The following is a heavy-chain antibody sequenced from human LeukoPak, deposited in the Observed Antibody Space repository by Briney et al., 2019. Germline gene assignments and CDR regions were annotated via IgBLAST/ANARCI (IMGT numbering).Heavy chain of an antibody. D-gene: IGHD3-16*01. J-gene: IGHJ6*03. Sequence: SVKVSCKASGYTFTSYGISWVRQAPGQGLEWMGRIIPIFGTPTYAQKFQGRVTITADMGSSTAYLELTSLTSEDTARYFCAKQGAVRQDYYMDVWGNGTTVTVPS. CDR2: IIPIFGTP. V-gene: IGHV1-69*06. CDR1: GYTFTSYG. CDR3: AKQGAVRQDYYMDV.